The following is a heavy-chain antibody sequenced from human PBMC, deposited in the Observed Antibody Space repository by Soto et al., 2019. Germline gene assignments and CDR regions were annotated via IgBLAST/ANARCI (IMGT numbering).Heavy chain of an antibody. J-gene: IGHJ6*02. Sequence: QVQLVQSGAEVKKPGSSVKVSCKAAGGSLSNYGISWVRQAPGQGLEWMGAIIPVFGTPNYAQKFQDRVTITADESTTTVYMEVRSMTSEDTAVYYCARGDDTKLVVTTYYAMAVCGQRPTVTVSS. V-gene: IGHV1-69*12. CDR2: IIPVFGTP. CDR1: GGSLSNYG. CDR3: ARGDDTKLVVTTYYAMAV. D-gene: IGHD4-17*01.